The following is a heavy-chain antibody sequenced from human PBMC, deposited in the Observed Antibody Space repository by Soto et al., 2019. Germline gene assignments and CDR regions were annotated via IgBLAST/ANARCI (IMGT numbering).Heavy chain of an antibody. CDR1: GGSISSSSYY. V-gene: IGHV4-39*01. Sequence: QLQLQESGPGLVKPSETLSLTCTVSGGSISSSSYYWGWIRQPPGKGLEWIGSIYYSGSTYYNPSLKSRVTIAVDTSKNQFSLKLSSVTAADTAVYYCARHAPTIAAAGTFRLVLADYWGQGTLVTVSS. J-gene: IGHJ4*02. D-gene: IGHD6-13*01. CDR2: IYYSGST. CDR3: ARHAPTIAAAGTFRLVLADY.